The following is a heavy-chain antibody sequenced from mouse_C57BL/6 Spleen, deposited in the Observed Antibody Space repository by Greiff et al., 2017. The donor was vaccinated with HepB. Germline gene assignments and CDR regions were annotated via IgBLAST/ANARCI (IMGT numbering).Heavy chain of an antibody. V-gene: IGHV7-3*01. Sequence: EVHLVESGGGLVQPGGSLSLSCAASGFTFTDYYMSWVRQPPGKALEWLGFISNKANGYTTEYSASVKGRFTISRDNSQSILYLQMNALRAEDSATYYCARYNYGSFDYWGQGTTLTVSS. CDR1: GFTFTDYY. CDR3: ARYNYGSFDY. D-gene: IGHD1-1*01. CDR2: ISNKANGYTT. J-gene: IGHJ2*01.